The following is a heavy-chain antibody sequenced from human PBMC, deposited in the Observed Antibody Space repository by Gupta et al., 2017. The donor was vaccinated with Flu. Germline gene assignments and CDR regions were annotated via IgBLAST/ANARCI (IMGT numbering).Heavy chain of an antibody. CDR2: ISYDGTNR. Sequence: SVAVISYDGTNRYYADSVRGRFTVSRDNSKSTLYLQMNSLRIEDTAVYYCAKEWHYCSSMNCHHYYFYGMDVWGQGTTVTVSS. CDR3: AKEWHYCSSMNCHHYYFYGMDV. V-gene: IGHV3-30*18. J-gene: IGHJ6*02. D-gene: IGHD2-2*01.